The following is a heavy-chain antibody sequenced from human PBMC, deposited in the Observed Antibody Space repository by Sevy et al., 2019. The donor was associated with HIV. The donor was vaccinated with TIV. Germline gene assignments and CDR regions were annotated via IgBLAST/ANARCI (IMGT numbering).Heavy chain of an antibody. CDR3: AKAGYYYDSSGYNWFDP. CDR1: GFTFSNYG. D-gene: IGHD3-22*01. J-gene: IGHJ5*02. Sequence: GGSLRLSCAASGFTFSNYGMHWVRQAPGKGLEWVAVIWYDGSDQYYADSVKGRFTISRDNSKNTLYLQMNSLRAADTAVYYCAKAGYYYDSSGYNWFDPWGQGTLVTVSS. V-gene: IGHV3-33*06. CDR2: IWYDGSDQ.